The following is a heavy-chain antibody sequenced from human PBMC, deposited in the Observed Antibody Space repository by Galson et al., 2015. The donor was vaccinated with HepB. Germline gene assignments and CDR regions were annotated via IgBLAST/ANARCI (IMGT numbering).Heavy chain of an antibody. V-gene: IGHV3-30-3*01. Sequence: SLRLSCAASGFTFSSYAMHWVRQAPGKGLEWVAVISYDGSNKYYADSVKGRFTISRDNSKNTLYLQMNSLRAEDTAVYYCARAGSSWPFDYWGQGTLVTVSS. CDR2: ISYDGSNK. D-gene: IGHD6-13*01. CDR3: ARAGSSWPFDY. CDR1: GFTFSSYA. J-gene: IGHJ4*02.